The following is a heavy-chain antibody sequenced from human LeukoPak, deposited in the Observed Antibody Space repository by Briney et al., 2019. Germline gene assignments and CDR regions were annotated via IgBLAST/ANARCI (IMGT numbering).Heavy chain of an antibody. J-gene: IGHJ4*02. CDR3: ARDRYDFWSGGEYYFDY. V-gene: IGHV4-4*07. D-gene: IGHD3-3*01. CDR1: GGSTSSYD. Sequence: SETLSLTCTVSGGSTSSYDWSWIRQPAGKGLEWIGRIYTSGSTNYNPSLKSRVTMSVDTSKNQFSLKLSSVTAADTAVYYCARDRYDFWSGGEYYFDYWGQGTLVTVSS. CDR2: IYTSGST.